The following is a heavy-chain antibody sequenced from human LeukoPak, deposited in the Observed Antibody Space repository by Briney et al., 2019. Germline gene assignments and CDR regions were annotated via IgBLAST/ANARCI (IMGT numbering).Heavy chain of an antibody. CDR3: ANEIRPNDY. D-gene: IGHD4-17*01. J-gene: IGHJ4*02. Sequence: PGGSLRLSCTVSGFTFSSHAWSWVRQAPGRGLEWVLCIDIGGDNTYYGDSVKGRFTISRDNSKNTLYLQMDSLRAEDSAVYYCANEIRPNDYWGQGTLVTVSS. V-gene: IGHV3-23*03. CDR1: GFTFSSHA. CDR2: IDIGGDNT.